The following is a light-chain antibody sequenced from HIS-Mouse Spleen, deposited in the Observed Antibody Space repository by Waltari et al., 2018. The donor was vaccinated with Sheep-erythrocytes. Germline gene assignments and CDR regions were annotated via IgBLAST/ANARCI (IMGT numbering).Light chain of an antibody. J-gene: IGLJ1*01. Sequence: QSALTQPRSVSGSPGQSVTISCTGTSSDVGGYNYVAWYQQHPGKAPKRMIYDVSKRPSWVPDRFSCSKSGNPASLTISGLQAEDEADYYCCSYAGSYNHVFATGTKVTVL. CDR2: DVS. V-gene: IGLV2-11*01. CDR1: SSDVGGYNY. CDR3: CSYAGSYNHV.